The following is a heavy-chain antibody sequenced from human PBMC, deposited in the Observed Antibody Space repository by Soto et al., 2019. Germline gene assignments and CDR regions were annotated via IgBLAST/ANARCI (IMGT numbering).Heavy chain of an antibody. Sequence: PSETLSLTCAVYGGSFSGYYWSWIRQPPGKGLEWIGEINHSGSTNYNPSLKSRVTISVDTSKNQFSLKLSSVTAADTAGYYCAREGRRYYDILTGSTTFDYWGQGTLVTVSS. CDR1: GGSFSGYY. D-gene: IGHD3-9*01. J-gene: IGHJ4*02. CDR2: INHSGST. V-gene: IGHV4-34*01. CDR3: AREGRRYYDILTGSTTFDY.